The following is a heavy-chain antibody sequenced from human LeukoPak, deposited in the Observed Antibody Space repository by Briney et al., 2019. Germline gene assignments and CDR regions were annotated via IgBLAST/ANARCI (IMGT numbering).Heavy chain of an antibody. CDR2: IYYSGST. V-gene: IGHV4-59*01. Sequence: SETLSLTCTVSGGSISSYYWSWIRQPPGKGLEWIGYIYYSGSTNYNPSLKSRVTISVDTSKNQFSLKLSTVTAADTAVYYCARDRLGLPPYYYYYMDVWGKGTTVTVSS. CDR1: GGSISSYY. CDR3: ARDRLGLPPYYYYYMDV. J-gene: IGHJ6*03. D-gene: IGHD6-19*01.